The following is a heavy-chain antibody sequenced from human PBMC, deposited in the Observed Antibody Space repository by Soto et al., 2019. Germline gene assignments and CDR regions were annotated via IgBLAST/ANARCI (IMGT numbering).Heavy chain of an antibody. D-gene: IGHD3-10*01. V-gene: IGHV3-30-3*01. Sequence: HPGGSLRLSCAASGFTFSSYAMHWVRQAPGKGLEWVAVISYDGSNKYYADSVKGRFTISRDNSKNTLYLQMNSLRAEDTAAYYCARDLRWGLDGSGSYYYYYGMDVWGQGTTVTVSS. J-gene: IGHJ6*02. CDR2: ISYDGSNK. CDR1: GFTFSSYA. CDR3: ARDLRWGLDGSGSYYYYYGMDV.